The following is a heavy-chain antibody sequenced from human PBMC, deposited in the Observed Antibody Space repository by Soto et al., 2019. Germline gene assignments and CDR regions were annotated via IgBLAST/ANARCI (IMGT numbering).Heavy chain of an antibody. CDR3: ATRQSRDGYNSGY. V-gene: IGHV3-23*01. CDR2: ISGSGGST. J-gene: IGHJ4*02. Sequence: EVQLLESGGGLVQPGGSLRLSCAASGFTFSSYAMSWFRQAPGRGLEWVSAISGSGGSTYYADSVKGRFTISRDNSKNTLYLQMNSLRAEDTAVYYCATRQSRDGYNSGYWGQGTLVTVSS. CDR1: GFTFSSYA. D-gene: IGHD5-12*01.